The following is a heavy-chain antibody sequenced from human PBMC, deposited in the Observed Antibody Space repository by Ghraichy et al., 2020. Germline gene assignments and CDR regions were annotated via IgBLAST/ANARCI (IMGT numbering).Heavy chain of an antibody. CDR1: GFTFSSYS. J-gene: IGHJ4*02. D-gene: IGHD2-2*01. Sequence: GGSLRLSCAASGFTFSSYSMTWVRQAPGKGLEWVSVISGGGDTTYYADSVKGRFTISRDNSKNTVYLQMNSLTAEDTALYYCAKKVPGAMPYDYWGQGTLVTVSS. CDR3: AKKVPGAMPYDY. V-gene: IGHV3-23*01. CDR2: ISGGGDTT.